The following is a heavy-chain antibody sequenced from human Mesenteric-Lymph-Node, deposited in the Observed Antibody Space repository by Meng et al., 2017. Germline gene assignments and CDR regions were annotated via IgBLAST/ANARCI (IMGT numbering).Heavy chain of an antibody. CDR3: ARGLSSRSYALDYYYGMDV. Sequence: GESLKISCAASGFTFSDYYMNWVRQAPGKGLEWVSSISSSSTIYYADSVKGRFTISRDNAKNSLYLQMNSLRAEDTAVYYCARGLSSRSYALDYYYGMDVWGQGTTVTVSS. V-gene: IGHV3-69-1*02. CDR1: GFTFSDYY. CDR2: ISSSSTI. J-gene: IGHJ6*02. D-gene: IGHD1-26*01.